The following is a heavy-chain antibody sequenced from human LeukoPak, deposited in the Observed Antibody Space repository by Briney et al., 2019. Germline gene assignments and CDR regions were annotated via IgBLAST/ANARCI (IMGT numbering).Heavy chain of an antibody. J-gene: IGHJ4*02. CDR3: AKYAVREMFFGGY. V-gene: IGHV3-23*01. Sequence: GGSLRLSCAASGFAFTNYAMAWVRQAPGKGLEWVSGISGGATRTYYADSVRGRFTIFRDNSMNTLYLQMNSVRAEDTAVYYCAKYAVREMFFGGYWGQGTLVAVSS. CDR2: ISGGATRT. D-gene: IGHD3/OR15-3a*01. CDR1: GFAFTNYA.